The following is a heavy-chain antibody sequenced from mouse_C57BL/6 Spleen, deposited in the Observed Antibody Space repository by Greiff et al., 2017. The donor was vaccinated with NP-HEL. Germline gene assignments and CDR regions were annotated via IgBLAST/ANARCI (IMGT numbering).Heavy chain of an antibody. D-gene: IGHD2-10*02. CDR2: ISDGGSYT. V-gene: IGHV5-4*01. CDR1: GFTFSSYA. Sequence: VQLQQSGGGLVKPGGSLKLSCAASGFTFSSYAMSWVRQTPEKRLEWVATISDGGSYTYYPDNVKGRFTISRDNAKNNLYLQMSHLKSEDTAMYYCAREGYGSRGDYFDYWGQGTTLTVSS. J-gene: IGHJ2*01. CDR3: AREGYGSRGDYFDY.